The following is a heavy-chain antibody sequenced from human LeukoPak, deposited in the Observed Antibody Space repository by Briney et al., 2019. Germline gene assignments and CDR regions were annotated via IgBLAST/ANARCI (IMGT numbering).Heavy chain of an antibody. CDR2: TSGSGGST. J-gene: IGHJ4*02. Sequence: GGSLRLSCAASGFTFSSYAMSWVRQAPGKGLEWVSGTSGSGGSTYYADSVKGRFTISRDNSKNTLYLQMKSLRAEDTAVYYCAKGGLNRFDYWGQGTLVTVSS. CDR1: GFTFSSYA. V-gene: IGHV3-23*01. CDR3: AKGGLNRFDY. D-gene: IGHD2-15*01.